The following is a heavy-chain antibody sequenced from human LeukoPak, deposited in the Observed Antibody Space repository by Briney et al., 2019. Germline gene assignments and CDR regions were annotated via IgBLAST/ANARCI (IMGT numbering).Heavy chain of an antibody. CDR3: ARVGGHSVPARETASRYVDV. Sequence: GGSLRLSCVASGITFSDYYMSWTRQAPGKGLEWVSYISRSGAMIYYADSVKGRFTISRDNAKNSTYLQMDSLRAEDTAVYYCARVGGHSVPARETASRYVDVWAKGPRSPSP. CDR2: ISRSGAMI. J-gene: IGHJ6*03. CDR1: GITFSDYY. V-gene: IGHV3-11*01. D-gene: IGHD5/OR15-5a*01.